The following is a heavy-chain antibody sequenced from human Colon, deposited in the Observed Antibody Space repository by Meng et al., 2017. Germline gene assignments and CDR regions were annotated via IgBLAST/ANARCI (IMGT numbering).Heavy chain of an antibody. D-gene: IGHD2-21*02. Sequence: EVQLVESGGGLVKPGGSLRVSCAASGFTLTGYSMNWVRQAPGKGLEWVSSISSTTRYIYYADSLKGRFTISRDNAKNSLYLQMNSLRAEDTAVYYCAREGAVVTTIGGGYFDYWGQGILVTVSS. CDR1: GFTLTGYS. J-gene: IGHJ4*02. V-gene: IGHV3-21*01. CDR3: AREGAVVTTIGGGYFDY. CDR2: ISSTTRYI.